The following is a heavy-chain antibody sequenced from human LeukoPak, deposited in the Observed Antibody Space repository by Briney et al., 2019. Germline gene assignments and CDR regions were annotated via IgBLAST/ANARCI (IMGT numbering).Heavy chain of an antibody. V-gene: IGHV4-4*07. CDR2: IYTSGST. CDR1: GGSISSYY. J-gene: IGHJ4*02. CDR3: AREIGALGGTTGTTDY. Sequence: SETLSLTCTVSGGSISSYYWSWIRQPAGKGLEWIGRIYTSGSTNYNPSLKSRVTISVDRSKNQFSLKLSSVTAADTAVYYCAREIGALGGTTGTTDYWGQGTLVTVSS. D-gene: IGHD1-1*01.